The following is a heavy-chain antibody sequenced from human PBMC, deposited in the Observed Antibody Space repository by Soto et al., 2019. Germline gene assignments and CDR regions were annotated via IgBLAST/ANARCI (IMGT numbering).Heavy chain of an antibody. CDR3: VRHPDHYDRDY. CDR2: IDPSDSYT. D-gene: IGHD3-22*01. J-gene: IGHJ4*02. CDR1: GYSFTTYW. Sequence: EVQLVQSGAEVKKPGESLRISCQGSGYSFTTYWISWVRQVPGKGLEWVGRIDPSDSYTNYSPSLQGHVTISVDKSTSTAYLQWSSLEASDTATYYCVRHPDHYDRDYWGQGTRVTVSS. V-gene: IGHV5-10-1*03.